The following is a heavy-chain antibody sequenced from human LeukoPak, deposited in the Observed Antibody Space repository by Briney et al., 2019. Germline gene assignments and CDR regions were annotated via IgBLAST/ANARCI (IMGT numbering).Heavy chain of an antibody. CDR2: INPSGGST. CDR1: GYTFTSYY. D-gene: IGHD3-22*01. V-gene: IGHV1-46*01. CDR3: ARDRYYDSSGYSPDNWFDP. J-gene: IGHJ5*02. Sequence: GASVKVSCTASGYTFTSYYMHWVRQAPGQGLEWMGIINPSGGSTSYAQKFQGRVTMTRDTSTSTVYMELSSLRSEDTAVYYCARDRYYDSSGYSPDNWFDPWGQGTLVTVSS.